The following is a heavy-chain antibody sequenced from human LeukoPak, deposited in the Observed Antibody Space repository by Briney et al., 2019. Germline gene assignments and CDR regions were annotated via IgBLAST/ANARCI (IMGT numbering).Heavy chain of an antibody. CDR1: GGSFSGYY. J-gene: IGHJ6*03. CDR3: ARGYYYYYMDV. V-gene: IGHV4-34*01. CDR2: INHSGST. Sequence: SETLSLTCAVYGGSFSGYYWSWIRQPPGKGLEWIGEINHSGSTNYNPSLNSRVTISVDTSKNQFSLKLSSVTAADTAVYYCARGYYYYYMDVWGKGTTVTVSS.